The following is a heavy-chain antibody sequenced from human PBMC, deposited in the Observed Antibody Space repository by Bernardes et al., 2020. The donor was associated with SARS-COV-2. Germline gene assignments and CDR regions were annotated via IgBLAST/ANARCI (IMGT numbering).Heavy chain of an antibody. CDR1: GYSFTNYW. D-gene: IGHD5-18*01. CDR3: TRTKYSYGSGARFDP. Sequence: GESLKISCKGSGYSFTNYWIGWVRQVPGKGLEWMGFISPGDSDTRYSPAFHGQVTISADKSITTAYLQWSSLKASDTAMYYCTRTKYSYGSGARFDPWGQGTLVTVSS. V-gene: IGHV5-51*01. CDR2: ISPGDSDT. J-gene: IGHJ5*02.